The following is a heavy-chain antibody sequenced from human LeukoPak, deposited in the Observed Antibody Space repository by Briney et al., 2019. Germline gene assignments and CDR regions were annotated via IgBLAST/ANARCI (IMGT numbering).Heavy chain of an antibody. J-gene: IGHJ4*02. CDR2: ISGSGSST. Sequence: GGSLRLSCAASGFTFSSYAMSWVRLAPGKGLECVSGISGSGSSTYYADSVKGRFTISRDNSKNTLYLQMSSLRAEDTALYYCAKGKVPVDLPKYYFDQWGQGTLVTVSS. CDR3: AKGKVPVDLPKYYFDQ. D-gene: IGHD2-2*01. CDR1: GFTFSSYA. V-gene: IGHV3-23*01.